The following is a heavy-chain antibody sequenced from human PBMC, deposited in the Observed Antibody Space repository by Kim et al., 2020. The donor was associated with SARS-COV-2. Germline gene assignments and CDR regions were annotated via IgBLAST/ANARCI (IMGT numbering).Heavy chain of an antibody. V-gene: IGHV3-23*01. CDR3: AAIPLRTD. Sequence: AVSTYYADSVRGRFTISRDNPRNTLHLQMNSLTAADAAVYFCAAIPLRTDWGQGTLVTVSS. D-gene: IGHD2-2*02. J-gene: IGHJ4*02. CDR2: AVST.